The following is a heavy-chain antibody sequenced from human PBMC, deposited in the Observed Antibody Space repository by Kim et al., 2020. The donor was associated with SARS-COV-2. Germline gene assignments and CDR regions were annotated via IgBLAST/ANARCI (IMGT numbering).Heavy chain of an antibody. CDR3: ARMSSGYYYVAY. D-gene: IGHD3-22*01. V-gene: IGHV1-2*02. J-gene: IGHJ4*02. Sequence: ASVKVSCKASGYTFTGYYMHWVRQAPGQGLEWMGWINPNSGGTNYAQKFQGRVTMTRDTSISTAYMELSRLRSDDTAVYYCARMSSGYYYVAYWGQGTLVTVSS. CDR2: INPNSGGT. CDR1: GYTFTGYY.